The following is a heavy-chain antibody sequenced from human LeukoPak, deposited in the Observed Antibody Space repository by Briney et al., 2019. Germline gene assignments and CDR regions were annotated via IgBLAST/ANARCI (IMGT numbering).Heavy chain of an antibody. Sequence: GGSLRLSCAASGYTFNFYWMNWVRXAPGXXXXXXSRINGDGSTTTYADSVKGRFTISRDNAKNTLYLQMNSLRDEDTAVYYCSRDQTFYSYYYYMDVWGKGTTVTVSS. V-gene: IGHV3-74*01. CDR1: GYTFNFYW. CDR3: SRDQTFYSYYYYMDV. J-gene: IGHJ6*03. CDR2: INGDGSTT.